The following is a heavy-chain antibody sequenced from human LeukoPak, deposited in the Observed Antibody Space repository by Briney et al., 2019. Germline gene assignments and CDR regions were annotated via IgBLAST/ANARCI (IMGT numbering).Heavy chain of an antibody. J-gene: IGHJ5*02. V-gene: IGHV4-61*08. CDR1: GGSISNGDYY. D-gene: IGHD1-26*01. CDR3: ARVAWASNNWFDP. CDR2: IYYSGSA. Sequence: SETLSLTCSVSGGSISNGDYYWSWIRQHPEKGLEWIGYIYYSGSANYNPSLKSRVTISVDTSKNQFSLKLSSVTAADTAVYYCARVAWASNNWFDPWGQGTLVTVSS.